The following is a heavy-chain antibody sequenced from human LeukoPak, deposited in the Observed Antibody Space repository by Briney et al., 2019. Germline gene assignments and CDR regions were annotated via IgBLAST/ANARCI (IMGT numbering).Heavy chain of an antibody. V-gene: IGHV3-30*04. CDR3: AREYGDYLGAFDI. CDR2: ISYDGSNE. D-gene: IGHD4-17*01. J-gene: IGHJ3*02. Sequence: PGGSLRLSCAASGFTFSSYAMHWVRQAPGKGLEWVAVISYDGSNEYYADSVKGRFTISRDNSKNTLYLQMNSLRAEDTAVYYCAREYGDYLGAFDIWGQGTMVTVSS. CDR1: GFTFSSYA.